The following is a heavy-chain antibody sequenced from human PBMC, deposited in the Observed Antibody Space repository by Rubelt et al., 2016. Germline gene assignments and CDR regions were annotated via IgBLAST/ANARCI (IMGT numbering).Heavy chain of an antibody. V-gene: IGHV4-39*07. Sequence: QLQLQESGPGLVKPSETLSLTCTVSGASISSSSYYWGWVRQPPGKGLEWIGEINHSGTTNYNPSLKSRVTISVDTSKNQFSLGLTSVNAADMAVYYCARDRASGSLTAWFDPWGQGTLVTVSS. CDR3: ARDRASGSLTAWFDP. D-gene: IGHD5-12*01. CDR2: INHSGTT. CDR1: GASISSSSYY. J-gene: IGHJ5*02.